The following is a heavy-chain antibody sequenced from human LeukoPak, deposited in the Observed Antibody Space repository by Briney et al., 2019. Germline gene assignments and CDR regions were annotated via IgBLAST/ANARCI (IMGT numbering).Heavy chain of an antibody. CDR3: ATQFDYDRSAYYLRAFDL. D-gene: IGHD3-22*01. V-gene: IGHV1-69*06. CDR1: GGTFSSYA. CDR2: IIPIFGTA. J-gene: IGHJ3*01. Sequence: SVKVSCKASGGTFSSYAISWVRQAPGQGLEWMGGIIPIFGTANYAQKFQGRVTITADKSTSTAYMELSSLRSEDTAVYYCATQFDYDRSAYYLRAFDLWGQGTKVTVSS.